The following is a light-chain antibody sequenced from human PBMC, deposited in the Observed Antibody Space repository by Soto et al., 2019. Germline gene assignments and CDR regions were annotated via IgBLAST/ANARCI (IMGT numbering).Light chain of an antibody. CDR2: LGS. V-gene: IGKV2-28*01. J-gene: IGKJ1*01. CDR1: QSLLHSNGYNY. Sequence: DIVMTQSPLSLPVTPGEPASISCRSSQSLLHSNGYNYLDWYLQKPGQSPQLLIYLGSNRASGVPDRFSGSGAGTDCTLKISRVEAEDVGVYYCMQALHTPWTFGQGTKVEIK. CDR3: MQALHTPWT.